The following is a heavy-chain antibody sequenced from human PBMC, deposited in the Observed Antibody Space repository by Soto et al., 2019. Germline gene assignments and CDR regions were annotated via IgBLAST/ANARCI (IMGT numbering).Heavy chain of an antibody. CDR2: IYYSGST. CDR3: ARHAYYYDSSGYYYFDY. Sequence: KSSETLSLTCTVSGGSISSSSYYWGWIRQPPGKGLEWIGSIYYSGSTYYNPSLKSRVTISVDTSKNQFSLKLSSVTATDTAVYYCARHAYYYDSSGYYYFDYWSQGTLVTVSS. CDR1: GGSISSSSYY. D-gene: IGHD3-22*01. V-gene: IGHV4-39*01. J-gene: IGHJ4*02.